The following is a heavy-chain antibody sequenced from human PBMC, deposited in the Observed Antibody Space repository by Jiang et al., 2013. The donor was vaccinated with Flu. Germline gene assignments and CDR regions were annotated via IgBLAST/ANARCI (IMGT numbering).Heavy chain of an antibody. J-gene: IGHJ2*01. V-gene: IGHV3-23*01. Sequence: RLSCAASGFTFSSYAMSWVRQXPGKGLEWVSAISGSGGSTYYADSVKGRFTISRDNSKNTLYLQMNSLRAEDTAVYYCAKDHYYYDSSGYYYPSRYFDLWGRGTLVTVSS. CDR2: ISGSGGST. D-gene: IGHD3-22*01. CDR1: GFTFSSYA. CDR3: AKDHYYYDSSGYYYPSRYFDL.